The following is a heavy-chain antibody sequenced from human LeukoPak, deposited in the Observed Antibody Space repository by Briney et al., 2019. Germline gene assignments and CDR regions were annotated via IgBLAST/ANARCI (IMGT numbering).Heavy chain of an antibody. CDR2: IYYSGST. CDR3: ARTVWNYPPALDY. CDR1: GGSISSSSYY. Sequence: PSETLSLTCTVSGGSISSSSYYWGWIRQPPGKGLEWIGSIYYSGSTYYNPSPKSRVTISVDTSKNQFSLKLSSVTAADTAVYYCARTVWNYPPALDYWGQGTLVTVSS. J-gene: IGHJ4*02. V-gene: IGHV4-39*07. D-gene: IGHD1-7*01.